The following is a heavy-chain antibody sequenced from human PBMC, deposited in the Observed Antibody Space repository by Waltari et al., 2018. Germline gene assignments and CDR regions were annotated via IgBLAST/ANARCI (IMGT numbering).Heavy chain of an antibody. V-gene: IGHV4-59*12. CDR1: GGSISSSY. D-gene: IGHD1-20*01. CDR2: IYGSGSRT. CDR3: ARLYIRYFDY. Sequence: QLQLQESGPGLVKPPETLSLTCAVSGGSISSSYWSWIRQPPGKGLAWIGYIYGSGSRTNYNPSLKGRVTVSVDTSKNQFSLKLSSVTAADTAVYYCARLYIRYFDYWGQGVLVTVSS. J-gene: IGHJ4*02.